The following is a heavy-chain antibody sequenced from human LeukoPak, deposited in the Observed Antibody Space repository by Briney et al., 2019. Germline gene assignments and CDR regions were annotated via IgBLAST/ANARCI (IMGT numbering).Heavy chain of an antibody. CDR2: ISSGRGINK. D-gene: IGHD6-25*01. CDR3: ARGSAASLRHFDY. CDR1: GFIFSDYY. Sequence: GGSLRLSSAAPGFIFSDYYMSWMRQAQGKGREGVSYISSGRGINKGCADSLKGRCTISRDNAENSVYLQMNSLAVEDTAVYYCARGSAASLRHFDYWGQGIVVTVSS. V-gene: IGHV3-11*01. J-gene: IGHJ4*02.